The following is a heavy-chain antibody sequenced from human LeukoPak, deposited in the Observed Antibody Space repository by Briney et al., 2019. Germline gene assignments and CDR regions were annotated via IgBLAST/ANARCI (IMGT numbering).Heavy chain of an antibody. CDR1: GYTFTSYA. J-gene: IGHJ3*02. CDR3: ARDAGVSWGYCSGGSCQNAFDI. Sequence: ASVKVSCKASGYTFTSYAMHWVRQAPGQRLEWMGWINAGNGNTKYSQEFQGRVTITRDTSASTAYMELSSLRSEDMAVYYCARDAGVSWGYCSGGSCQNAFDIWGQGTMVTVSS. D-gene: IGHD2-15*01. CDR2: INAGNGNT. V-gene: IGHV1-3*03.